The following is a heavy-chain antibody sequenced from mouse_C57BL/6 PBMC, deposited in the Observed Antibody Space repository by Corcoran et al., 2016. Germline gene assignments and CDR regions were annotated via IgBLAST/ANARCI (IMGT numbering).Heavy chain of an antibody. CDR3: ARRVRPWYFDV. CDR2: INPNNGGT. J-gene: IGHJ1*03. D-gene: IGHD1-2*01. CDR1: GYTFTEYY. V-gene: IGHV1-26*01. Sequence: EVQLQQSGPELVKPGASVKISCKASGYTFTEYYMNWVKQSHGKSLEWIGDINPNNGGTSYNQKFKGKATLTVDKSSSTAYMELRSLTSEDSAVYYCARRVRPWYFDVWGTGTTVTVSS.